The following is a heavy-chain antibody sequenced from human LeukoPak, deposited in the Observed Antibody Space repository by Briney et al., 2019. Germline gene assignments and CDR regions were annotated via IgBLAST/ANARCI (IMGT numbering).Heavy chain of an antibody. CDR1: GFTFSDYY. CDR3: ARVTKRLGLLYFDY. V-gene: IGHV3-11*04. CDR2: ISSSGSTI. D-gene: IGHD3-3*01. J-gene: IGHJ4*02. Sequence: GGSLRLSCAASGFTFSDYYMSWIRQAPGKGLEWVSYISSSGSTIYYADSVKGRFTISRDNAKNSLYLQINSLRAEDTAVYYCARVTKRLGLLYFDYWGQGTLVTVSS.